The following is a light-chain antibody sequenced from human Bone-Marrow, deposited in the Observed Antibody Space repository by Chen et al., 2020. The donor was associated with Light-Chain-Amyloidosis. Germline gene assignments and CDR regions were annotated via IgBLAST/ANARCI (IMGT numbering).Light chain of an antibody. V-gene: IGKV3-20*01. CDR1: QSVSSSY. CDR3: QQYASAPDN. J-gene: IGKJ2*01. CDR2: GAS. Sequence: EMVLTQSPGTLSLSPGERATLFCRASQSVSSSYLAWYQQKPGQAPRLLIYGASSRATGIPDRFSGSGSGTDFTLTISRLDPEDFAVYYCQQYASAPDNFGQGTKLEIK.